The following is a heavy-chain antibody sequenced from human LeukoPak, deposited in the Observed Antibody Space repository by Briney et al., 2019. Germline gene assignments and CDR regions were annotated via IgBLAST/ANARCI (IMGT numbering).Heavy chain of an antibody. CDR2: IHPNTGGT. Sequence: ASVKVSCKASGNTFTGYYMHWVRQAPGQGLEWMGWIHPNTGGTNYAQKFQGRVTKTRDTSISTVYMELSSLRSDDTAVYYCARRPDFGTNIIGAWGQGNLVTVSS. V-gene: IGHV1-2*02. CDR3: ARRPDFGTNIIGA. CDR1: GNTFTGYY. D-gene: IGHD1-14*01. J-gene: IGHJ5*02.